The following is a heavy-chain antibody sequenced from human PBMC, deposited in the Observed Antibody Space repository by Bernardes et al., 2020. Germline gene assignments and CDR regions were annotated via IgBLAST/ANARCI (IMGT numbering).Heavy chain of an antibody. CDR2: VCSCGGP. J-gene: IGHJ4*02. CDR3: AKDYPDGGGDLFFDY. CDR1: GFTFNNPA. D-gene: IGHD2-21*02. V-gene: IGHV3-23*01. Sequence: GGTLSLSCAASGFTFNNPAKSWFRQAPGQGREGISGVCSCGGPFYTDSVKGRFTISRDNSKNMVYLQMNSLRAEDTAVDYCAKDYPDGGGDLFFDYWGQGTLVTVSS.